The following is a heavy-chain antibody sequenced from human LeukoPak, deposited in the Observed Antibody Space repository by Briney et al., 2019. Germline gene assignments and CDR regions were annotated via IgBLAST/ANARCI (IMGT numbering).Heavy chain of an antibody. D-gene: IGHD3-9*01. CDR1: GFTFSSYA. V-gene: IGHV3-23*01. Sequence: GGSLRLSCAASGFTFSSYAMSWVRQAPGKGLEWVSAISGSGGSTYYADSVEGRFTISRDNSKNTLYLQMNSLRAEDTAVYYCAKIPSNLFLTGYSMPFDYWGQGTLVTVSS. J-gene: IGHJ4*02. CDR2: ISGSGGST. CDR3: AKIPSNLFLTGYSMPFDY.